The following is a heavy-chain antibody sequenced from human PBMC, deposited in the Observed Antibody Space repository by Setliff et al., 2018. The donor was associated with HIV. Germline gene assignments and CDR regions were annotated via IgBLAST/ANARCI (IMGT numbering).Heavy chain of an antibody. CDR1: SGSIHSGSYY. CDR3: ARATYYYDSSGYYYKSYYFDY. V-gene: IGHV4-61*02. J-gene: IGHJ4*02. Sequence: SETLSLTCIVSSGSIHSGSYYWSWIRQPAGKGLEWIGRIYASGSTNYNPSLKSRVTTLVDTSKNQFSLKLSSVTAADTAMYYCARATYYYDSSGYYYKSYYFDYWGQGTLVTVSS. D-gene: IGHD3-22*01. CDR2: IYASGST.